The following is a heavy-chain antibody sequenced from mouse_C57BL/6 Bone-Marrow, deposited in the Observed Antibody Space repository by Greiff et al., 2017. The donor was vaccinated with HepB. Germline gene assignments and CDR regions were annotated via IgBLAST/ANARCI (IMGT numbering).Heavy chain of an antibody. CDR3: ARDYYGSSYVGFDY. J-gene: IGHJ2*01. CDR1: GYTFTSYW. D-gene: IGHD1-1*01. V-gene: IGHV1-69*01. CDR2: IDPSDSYT. Sequence: VQLQQPGAELVMPGASVKLSCKASGYTFTSYWMPWVKQRPGQGLEWIGEIDPSDSYTNYNQKFKGKSTLTVDKSSSTAYMQLSSLTYEDSAVYYCARDYYGSSYVGFDYWGQGTTLTVSS.